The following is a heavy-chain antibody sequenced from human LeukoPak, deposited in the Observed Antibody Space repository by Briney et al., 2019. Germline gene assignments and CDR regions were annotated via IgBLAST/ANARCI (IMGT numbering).Heavy chain of an antibody. D-gene: IGHD2-2*01. J-gene: IGHJ4*02. CDR2: IIPIFGTA. V-gene: IGHV1-69*05. CDR3: ARGEGSRSSWGFDY. CDR1: GGTFSSYA. Sequence: ASVKVSCKASGGTFSSYAISWVRQAPGQGLEWRGGIIPIFGTANYAQKFQGRVTITTDESTSTAYMELSSLRSEDTAVYYCARGEGSRSSWGFDYWGQGTLVTVSS.